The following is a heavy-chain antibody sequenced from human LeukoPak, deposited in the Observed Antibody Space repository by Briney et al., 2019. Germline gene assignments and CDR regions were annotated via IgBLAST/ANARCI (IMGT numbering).Heavy chain of an antibody. J-gene: IGHJ4*02. D-gene: IGHD4-17*01. Sequence: GEPLKISCKGSGYSFTNYWIGWVRQMPGKGLEWLGIIYPGDSDTRYSPSFQGQATTSADKSISTAYLQWSSLKASDTAMYYCARRHDYGDFLDYWGQGTLVTVSS. CDR3: ARRHDYGDFLDY. CDR1: GYSFTNYW. CDR2: IYPGDSDT. V-gene: IGHV5-51*01.